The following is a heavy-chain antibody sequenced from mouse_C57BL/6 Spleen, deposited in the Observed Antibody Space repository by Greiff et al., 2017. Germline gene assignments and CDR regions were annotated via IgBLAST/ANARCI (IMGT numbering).Heavy chain of an antibody. D-gene: IGHD1-1*01. V-gene: IGHV5-16*01. CDR3: ASGSSYVGFAY. J-gene: IGHJ3*01. CDR2: INYDGSST. CDR1: GFTFSDYY. Sequence: EVMLVESEGGLVQPGSSMKLSCTASGFTFSDYYMAWVRQVPEKGLEWVANINYDGSSTYYLDSLKSRFIISRDNAKNILYLQMSSLKSEDTATYYCASGSSYVGFAYWGQGTLVTVSA.